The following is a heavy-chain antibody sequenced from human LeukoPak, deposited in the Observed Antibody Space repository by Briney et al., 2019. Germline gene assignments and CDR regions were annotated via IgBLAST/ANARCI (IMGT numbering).Heavy chain of an antibody. CDR1: GYTFISYY. Sequence: ASVKVSCKASGYTFISYYVHWVRQAPGQGLEWMGIINPSGGSTSYAQKFQGRVTMTRDTSTSTVYMELSSLRSEDTAVYYCARSGGATTSSDYWGQGTLVTVSS. D-gene: IGHD1-26*01. CDR2: INPSGGST. V-gene: IGHV1-46*01. J-gene: IGHJ4*02. CDR3: ARSGGATTSSDY.